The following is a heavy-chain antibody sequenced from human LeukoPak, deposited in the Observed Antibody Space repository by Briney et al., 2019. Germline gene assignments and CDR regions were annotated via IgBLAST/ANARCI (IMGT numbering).Heavy chain of an antibody. Sequence: KSGESLKISCKGSGYSFTSYWIAWVRQMPGKGLEWMGIISPGDSHTRYSPSFQGQVTISADKSISTAYLQWSSLKASDTALYYCARPLGDGYNFRYWYFDLWGRGTLVTVSS. V-gene: IGHV5-51*01. D-gene: IGHD5-24*01. J-gene: IGHJ2*01. CDR2: ISPGDSHT. CDR1: GYSFTSYW. CDR3: ARPLGDGYNFRYWYFDL.